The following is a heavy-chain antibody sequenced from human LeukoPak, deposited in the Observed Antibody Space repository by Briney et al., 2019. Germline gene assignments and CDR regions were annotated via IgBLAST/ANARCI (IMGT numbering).Heavy chain of an antibody. V-gene: IGHV3-23*01. Sequence: GGSLRLSCAASGFTFRSYAMSWVRQAPGKGLEWVLAISGSGTSTYYADSVNGRFTISRDNSKNIMYLEMNSLRAEDTAIYYCAKDRFCSSVSCTGGAAFDIWGQGTLVTVSP. CDR2: ISGSGTST. CDR1: GFTFRSYA. J-gene: IGHJ3*02. D-gene: IGHD2-2*01. CDR3: AKDRFCSSVSCTGGAAFDI.